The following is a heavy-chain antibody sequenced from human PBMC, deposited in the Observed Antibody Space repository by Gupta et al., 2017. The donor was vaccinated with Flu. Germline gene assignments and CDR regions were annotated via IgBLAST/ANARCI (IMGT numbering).Heavy chain of an antibody. V-gene: IGHV5-51*03. CDR1: SYTFTDYW. CDR3: ARFKWILRKRLGLDV. J-gene: IGHJ6*02. Sequence: VQLVQSGPEVTRPGESLKISCQASSYTFTDYWIAWVRQMPGKGLEWMGNIYPGDSDTKYSPSCQGQVAISVDRSINTAYLQWNSLEASDTGFYFCARFKWILRKRLGLDVGGQGTTVTVSS. CDR2: IYPGDSDT. D-gene: IGHD2-2*03.